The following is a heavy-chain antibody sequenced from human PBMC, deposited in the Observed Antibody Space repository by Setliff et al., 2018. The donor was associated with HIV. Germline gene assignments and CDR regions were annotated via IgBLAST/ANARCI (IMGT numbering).Heavy chain of an antibody. CDR3: ARELCTGGYCYSDY. J-gene: IGHJ4*02. CDR2: SSGSGSTI. Sequence: PGGSLRLSCAVSGFSFSDYFMTWIRQAPGKGLEWVSYSSGSGSTIYYADSVKGRFTISRDNAKNSLYLQMNSLRAEDTAVFYCARELCTGGYCYSDYWGQGTLVTVSS. V-gene: IGHV3-11*04. D-gene: IGHD2-8*02. CDR1: GFSFSDYF.